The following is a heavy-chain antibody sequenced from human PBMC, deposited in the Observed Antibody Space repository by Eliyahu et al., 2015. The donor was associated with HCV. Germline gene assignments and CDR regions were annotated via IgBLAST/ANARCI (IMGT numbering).Heavy chain of an antibody. D-gene: IGHD3-22*01. CDR1: GGSFGGYS. V-gene: IGHV4-34*01. J-gene: IGHJ4*02. CDR3: ARRSNYDSSGYCDY. CDR2: INHSGST. Sequence: QVQLQQWGAGLLKPSETLSLTCAVYGGSFGGYSWAWXRQPPGKGLEWIGEINHSGSTNYNPSLKSRVTISVDTSKNQFSLKLSSVTAADTAVYYCARRSNYDSSGYCDYWGQGTLVTVSS.